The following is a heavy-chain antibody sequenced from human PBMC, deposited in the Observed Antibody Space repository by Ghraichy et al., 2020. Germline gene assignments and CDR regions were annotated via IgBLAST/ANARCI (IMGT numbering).Heavy chain of an antibody. D-gene: IGHD4-17*01. Sequence: GESLNISCAASGFSFSSYSMNWVRQAPGKGLEWVSYISSSSTIYYAASVKGRFTISRDNAKNSLHLQMNTLRDEDTAVYYRARPPGATTFSYYYGMDVWGQGTTVTVAS. CDR3: ARPPGATTFSYYYGMDV. CDR1: GFSFSSYS. CDR2: ISSSSTI. J-gene: IGHJ6*01. V-gene: IGHV3-48*02.